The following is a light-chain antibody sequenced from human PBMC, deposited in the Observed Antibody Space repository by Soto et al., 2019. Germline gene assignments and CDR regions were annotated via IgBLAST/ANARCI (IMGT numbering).Light chain of an antibody. J-gene: IGKJ2*01. CDR3: QQYGSSPFT. V-gene: IGKV3-20*01. Sequence: EIVLTQSPGTLSLSPGERATLSCRASQSVSSSYLAWYQQKPGQAPRLLIYDASIRATGIPARCSGSGSGTDFTLTISRLEPEDFAVVYCQQYGSSPFTFGQRTKLEIK. CDR2: DAS. CDR1: QSVSSSY.